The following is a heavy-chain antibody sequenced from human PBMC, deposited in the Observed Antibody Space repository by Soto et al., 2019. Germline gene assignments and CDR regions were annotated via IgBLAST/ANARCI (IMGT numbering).Heavy chain of an antibody. V-gene: IGHV4-31*03. CDR1: GGSISSGGYY. CDR3: ARLPITGTAGGVWFDP. Sequence: PSETLSLTCTVSGGSISSGGYYWSWIRQHPGKGLEWIGYIYYSGSTYYNPSLKSRVTISVDTSKNQFSLKLSSVTAADTAVYYCARLPITGTAGGVWFDPWGQGTLVTVSS. D-gene: IGHD1-7*01. CDR2: IYYSGST. J-gene: IGHJ5*02.